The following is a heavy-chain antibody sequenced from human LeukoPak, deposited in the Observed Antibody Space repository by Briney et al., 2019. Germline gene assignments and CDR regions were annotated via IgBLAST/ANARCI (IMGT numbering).Heavy chain of an antibody. CDR3: AISYYDILTGYTDY. D-gene: IGHD3-9*01. CDR2: ISAYNGNT. V-gene: IGHV1-18*01. Sequence: ASVKVSCKASGGTFSSCAISWVRQAPGQGLEWMGWISAYNGNTNYAQKLQGRVTMTTDTSTSTAYMELRSLRSDDTAVYYCAISYYDILTGYTDYWGQGTLVTVSS. CDR1: GGTFSSCA. J-gene: IGHJ4*02.